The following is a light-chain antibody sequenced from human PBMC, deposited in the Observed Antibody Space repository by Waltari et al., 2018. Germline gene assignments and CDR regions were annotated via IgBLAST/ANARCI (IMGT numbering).Light chain of an antibody. V-gene: IGKV1-39*01. Sequence: DIQMTQSPSSLSASVGARVTITCRAGRFINNYLNWYQQKPGKAPKLLIYAASTLHSGVPSRFSGSGSGTDFTLTVSSLQADDFATYYCLQTLTTPLTFGGGTIVDIK. J-gene: IGKJ4*01. CDR2: AAS. CDR3: LQTLTTPLT. CDR1: RFINNY.